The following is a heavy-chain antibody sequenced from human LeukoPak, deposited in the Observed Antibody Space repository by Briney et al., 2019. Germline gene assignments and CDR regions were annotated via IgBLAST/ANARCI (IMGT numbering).Heavy chain of an antibody. J-gene: IGHJ4*02. CDR2: ISTHNGNT. Sequence: GASVKVSCKASGYTFTSHGISWVRQAPGQGLEWMGWISTHNGNTNYAQKFQGRVTMTTDTSTSTAYMEMRSLRSDDTAVYYCARGTYGSSWYPRDYWGQGTLVTVSS. CDR1: GYTFTSHG. CDR3: ARGTYGSSWYPRDY. D-gene: IGHD6-13*01. V-gene: IGHV1-18*01.